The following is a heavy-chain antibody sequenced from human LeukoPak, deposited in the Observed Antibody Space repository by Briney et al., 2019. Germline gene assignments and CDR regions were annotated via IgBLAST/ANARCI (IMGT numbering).Heavy chain of an antibody. CDR1: GFTFSSYG. V-gene: IGHV3-30*18. D-gene: IGHD4-17*01. CDR3: AKDTNGDPDY. Sequence: GGSLRLSCAASGFTFSSYGMHWVRQAPGKGLEWVAVISYDGSNKYYADSVKGRFTISRDNSKNTLYLQMNSLRAEDTAVYYCAKDTNGDPDYWGQGTLVTVSS. CDR2: ISYDGSNK. J-gene: IGHJ4*02.